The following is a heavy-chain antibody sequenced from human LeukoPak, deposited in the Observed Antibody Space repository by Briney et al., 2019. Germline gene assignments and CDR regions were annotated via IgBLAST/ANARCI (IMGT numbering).Heavy chain of an antibody. CDR1: GYTLTQLS. CDR2: FDPEDGET. Sequence: ASVKVSCKVSGYTLTQLSIHSVRQSPGKRLEWMGGFDPEDGETIYAQRFQGRVTMIEDTSTDTAYMELSSLRSEDAAVYDCATVSYYYDSSGYQGYFQHWGQGTLVTVSS. J-gene: IGHJ1*01. CDR3: ATVSYYYDSSGYQGYFQH. D-gene: IGHD3-22*01. V-gene: IGHV1-24*01.